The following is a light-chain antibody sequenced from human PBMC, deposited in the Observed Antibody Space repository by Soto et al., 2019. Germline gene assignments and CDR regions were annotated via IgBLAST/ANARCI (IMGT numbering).Light chain of an antibody. Sequence: EIVLTQSPATLSVSPGDRPTPFCRASRSVSSNLAWYQQKPGQAPRLLIYDASNRATGIPARFSGSGSGTDFTLTISSLEPEDFAVYYCQQRSNWPFTWTFGQGTKVDI. CDR3: QQRSNWPFTWT. J-gene: IGKJ1*01. CDR2: DAS. V-gene: IGKV3-11*01. CDR1: RSVSSN.